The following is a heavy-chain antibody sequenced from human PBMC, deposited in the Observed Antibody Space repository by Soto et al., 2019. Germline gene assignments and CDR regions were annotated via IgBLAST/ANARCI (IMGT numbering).Heavy chain of an antibody. CDR2: INPNSGGT. CDR3: AREITIFGVAHDAFDI. V-gene: IGHV1-2*02. D-gene: IGHD3-3*01. Sequence: QVQLVQSGAEVKKPGASVKVSCKASGYTFTGYYMHWVRQAPGQGLEWMGWINPNSGGTNYAQKFQGRVTMTRDTSISTAYMELSRLRSDDTAVYYCAREITIFGVAHDAFDIWGQGTMVTVSS. CDR1: GYTFTGYY. J-gene: IGHJ3*02.